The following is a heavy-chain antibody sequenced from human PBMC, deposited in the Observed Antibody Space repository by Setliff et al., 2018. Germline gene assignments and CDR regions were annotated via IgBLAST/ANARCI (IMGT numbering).Heavy chain of an antibody. Sequence: GASVKVSCKASAGILNSFSITWVRQAPGQGLEWMGRIIPLCETTNYGEKFQGRVIITADKSTSTAYMELSRLTSEDTAAYYCALEYSNSSPTVYYYMDVWGKGTTVTV. CDR2: IIPLCETT. J-gene: IGHJ6*03. D-gene: IGHD6-6*01. CDR3: ALEYSNSSPTVYYYMDV. V-gene: IGHV1-69*06. CDR1: AGILNSFS.